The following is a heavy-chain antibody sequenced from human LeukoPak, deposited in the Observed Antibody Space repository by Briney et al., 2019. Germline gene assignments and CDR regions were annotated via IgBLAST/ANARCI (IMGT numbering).Heavy chain of an antibody. CDR3: AKDRIAARPPHDY. D-gene: IGHD6-6*01. V-gene: IGHV3-23*01. CDR1: GFTLSSYA. J-gene: IGHJ4*02. CDR2: ISGSGGST. Sequence: GRSLRLSCAASGFTLSSYAMSWVRQAPGKGLEWVSAISGSGGSTYYADSVKGRFTISRDNSKNTLYLQMNSLRAEDTAVYYCAKDRIAARPPHDYWGQGTLVTVSS.